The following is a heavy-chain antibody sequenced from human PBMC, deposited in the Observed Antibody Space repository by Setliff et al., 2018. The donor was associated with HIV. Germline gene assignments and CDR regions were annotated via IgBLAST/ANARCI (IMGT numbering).Heavy chain of an antibody. CDR2: INTGNGNT. V-gene: IGHV1-3*04. J-gene: IGHJ5*02. D-gene: IGHD2-2*01. CDR1: GYTFSQYP. Sequence: GASVKVSCKASGYTFSQYPMHWVRQAPGQRPEWMGWINTGNGNTKYSQKFQDRVTITRDTSADTGYMELNSLRSEDTAVYYCARDRCNSVSCYLYNWFDPWGQGTLVTVSS. CDR3: ARDRCNSVSCYLYNWFDP.